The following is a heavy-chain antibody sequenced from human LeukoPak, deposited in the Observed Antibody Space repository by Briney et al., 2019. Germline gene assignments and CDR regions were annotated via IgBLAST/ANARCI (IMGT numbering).Heavy chain of an antibody. D-gene: IGHD3-16*02. J-gene: IGHJ4*02. Sequence: PGGSLRLSCAASGFTFSSYAMHWVRQAPGKGLEWVAVISYDGSNKYYADSVKGRFTISRDNSKNTLYLQMNSLRAEDTAVYYCARDREITLGGVIESAFDYWGQGTLVTVSS. V-gene: IGHV3-30*04. CDR1: GFTFSSYA. CDR2: ISYDGSNK. CDR3: ARDREITLGGVIESAFDY.